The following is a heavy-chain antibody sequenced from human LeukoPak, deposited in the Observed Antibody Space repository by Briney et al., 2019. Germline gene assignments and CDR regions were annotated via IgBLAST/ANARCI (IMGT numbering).Heavy chain of an antibody. Sequence: PGGSLRLSCSASGFTFSSYAMHWVRQAPGKGLEYVSAINSNGGSTYYADSVKGRFTISRDNSKNTLYLQMSSLRAEDTAVYYCVKDRQYCSSTSCYVDAFDIWGQGTMVTVSS. CDR2: INSNGGST. V-gene: IGHV3-64D*09. CDR3: VKDRQYCSSTSCYVDAFDI. D-gene: IGHD2-2*01. J-gene: IGHJ3*02. CDR1: GFTFSSYA.